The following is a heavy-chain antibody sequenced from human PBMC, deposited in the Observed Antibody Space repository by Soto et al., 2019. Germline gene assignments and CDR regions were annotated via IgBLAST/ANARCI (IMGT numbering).Heavy chain of an antibody. CDR1: GGSISSGSYY. CDR3: ARVVLEWFYGLDV. V-gene: IGHV4-39*02. CDR2: IYYSGST. Sequence: SETLSLTCTVSGGSISSGSYYWGWIRLPPGKGLEWIGSIYYSGSTYYNPPLKSRVAISVDTSKNHFSLKLSSVTAADTAVYYCARVVLEWFYGLDVWGLGTTVTVSS. D-gene: IGHD3-3*01. J-gene: IGHJ6*02.